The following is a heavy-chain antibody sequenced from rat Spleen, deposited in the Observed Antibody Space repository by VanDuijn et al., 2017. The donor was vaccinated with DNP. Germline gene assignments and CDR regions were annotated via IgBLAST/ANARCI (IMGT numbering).Heavy chain of an antibody. CDR2: INKDSSTI. CDR3: TKGPNFGGYNGYFDY. CDR1: GFNFNDYW. Sequence: EVKLVESGGGLVQPGGSLKLSCAASGFNFNDYWMGWVRQAPGKGLEWLGEINKDSSTIIYSPSLKDKFTISRDNAQNTLYLQRSLLGSEDKAIYYCTKGPNFGGYNGYFDYWGQGVMVTVSS. J-gene: IGHJ2*01. V-gene: IGHV4-2*01. D-gene: IGHD1-11*01.